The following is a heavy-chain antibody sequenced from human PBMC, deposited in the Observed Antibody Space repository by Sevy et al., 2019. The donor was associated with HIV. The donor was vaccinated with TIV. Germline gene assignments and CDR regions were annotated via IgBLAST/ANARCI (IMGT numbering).Heavy chain of an antibody. J-gene: IGHJ5*02. Sequence: GGSLRLSCAASGFIFSYYSMNWVRQAPGKGLEWVSSISSSSTYIYYADSVKGRYTISRDNAKNSLFLQMNSLRAEETAVYYCARDGARIAAAGKAQFDPWGQGTLVTVSS. D-gene: IGHD6-13*01. V-gene: IGHV3-21*01. CDR3: ARDGARIAAAGKAQFDP. CDR1: GFIFSYYS. CDR2: ISSSSTYI.